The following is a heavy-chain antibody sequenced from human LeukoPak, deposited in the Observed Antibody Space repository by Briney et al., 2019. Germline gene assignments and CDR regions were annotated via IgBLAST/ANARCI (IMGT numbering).Heavy chain of an antibody. D-gene: IGHD6-19*01. V-gene: IGHV3-11*04. CDR3: AREEYSSGWPDY. J-gene: IGHJ4*02. CDR2: ISSSGSTI. CDR1: GFTFSDYY. Sequence: GGSLRLSCAASGFTFSDYYMSWIRQAPGKGLEWVSYISSSGSTIYYADSVKGRFTISRDNSKNTLYLQMNSLRAEDTAVYYCAREEYSSGWPDYWGQGTLVTVSS.